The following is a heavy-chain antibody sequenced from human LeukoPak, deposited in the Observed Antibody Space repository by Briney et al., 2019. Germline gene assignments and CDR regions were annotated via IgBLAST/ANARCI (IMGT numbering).Heavy chain of an antibody. CDR2: INHNGST. D-gene: IGHD3-10*01. V-gene: IGHV4-34*01. J-gene: IGHJ5*02. CDR3: ARILPTYYYGSGSLGFDP. Sequence: KPSETLSLTCAVYGGSFSGYYWSWIRQPPGKGLEWIGEINHNGSTNYNPSLKSRVTISVDTSKNQFSLKLSSVTAADTAVFYCARILPTYYYGSGSLGFDPWGQGTLVTVSS. CDR1: GGSFSGYY.